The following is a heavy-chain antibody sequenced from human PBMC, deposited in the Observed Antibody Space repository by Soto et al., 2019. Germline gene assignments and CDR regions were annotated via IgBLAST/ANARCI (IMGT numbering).Heavy chain of an antibody. V-gene: IGHV4-28*01. CDR2: IYYSGST. Sequence: SETLSLTCAVSGYSISSSNWWGWIRQPPGKGQEWIGYIYYSGSTYYNPSLKSRVTMSVDTSKNQFSLKLTSVTAVDTAVYYCARREIQGPIDYWGQGTLVTVSS. CDR1: GYSISSSNW. CDR3: ARREIQGPIDY. D-gene: IGHD1-26*01. J-gene: IGHJ4*02.